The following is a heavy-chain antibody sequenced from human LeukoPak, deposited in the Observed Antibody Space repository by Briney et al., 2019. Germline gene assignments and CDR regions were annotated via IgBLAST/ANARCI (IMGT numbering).Heavy chain of an antibody. CDR2: ISGSSSYI. J-gene: IGHJ4*02. CDR3: ARVLGASEDYLWGSFRF. Sequence: GGSLRLSCAASGFTFRTYSMNWVRQAPGKGLEWISSISGSSSYIHYADSVKGRFTISRDNAKNSVYLQMNSLRAEDTALYYCARVLGASEDYLWGSFRFWGQGTLVTVSS. V-gene: IGHV3-21*06. CDR1: GFTFRTYS. D-gene: IGHD3-16*02.